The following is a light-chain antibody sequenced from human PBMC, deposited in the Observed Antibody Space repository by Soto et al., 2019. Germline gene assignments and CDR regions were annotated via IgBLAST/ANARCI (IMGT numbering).Light chain of an antibody. CDR2: AAS. Sequence: EIVMTQSPATLSVSLGERATLSCRASQSIVRNLAWYQQRPGQAPRLLIYAASTRATDIAARFSGSGSGKQFTLTISSLQSEDFEVYYCQQYNDWPTFGGGTKVEIK. V-gene: IGKV3-15*01. CDR3: QQYNDWPT. CDR1: QSIVRN. J-gene: IGKJ4*01.